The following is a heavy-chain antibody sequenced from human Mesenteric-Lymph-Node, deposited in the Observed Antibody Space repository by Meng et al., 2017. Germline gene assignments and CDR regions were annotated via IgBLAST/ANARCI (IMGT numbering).Heavy chain of an antibody. CDR3: ARKGKDVDKIYYFDY. D-gene: IGHD5-24*01. CDR1: GYSFTNYW. V-gene: IGHV5-51*01. Sequence: KVSCKASGYSFTNYWIAWVRQMPGEGLEWMGIIYGGDSDTRYSSSFQGQITISADKSITTAYLQLSSVKASDTAMYYCARKGKDVDKIYYFDYWGQGTPVTGSS. J-gene: IGHJ4*02. CDR2: IYGGDSDT.